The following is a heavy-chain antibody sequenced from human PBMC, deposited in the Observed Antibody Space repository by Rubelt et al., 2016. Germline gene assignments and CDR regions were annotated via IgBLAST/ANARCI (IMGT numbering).Heavy chain of an antibody. V-gene: IGHV4-39*01. J-gene: IGHJ5*02. CDR2: FHYSGTS. Sequence: QLQESGPGLAKPSETLSLTCTVSGGSISGSTYSWDWIRQPPGKGLEWIGSFHYSGTSSYTPSLKSRVTMSVDPSKNRLSLKMCSVTAADTAVYYCARTVAGFFRRFDPWGQGTLVTVSS. CDR1: GGSISGSTYS. CDR3: ARTVAGFFRRFDP. D-gene: IGHD6-19*01.